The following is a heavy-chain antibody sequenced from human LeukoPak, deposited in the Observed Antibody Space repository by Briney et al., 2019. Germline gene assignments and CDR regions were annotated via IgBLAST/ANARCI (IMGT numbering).Heavy chain of an antibody. CDR2: ISYDGSNK. CDR3: ARERLELHFDY. J-gene: IGHJ4*02. Sequence: PGGSLRLSCAASGFTFSSYAMHWVRQAPGKGLEWVAVISYDGSNKYYADSVKGRFTISRDNSKNTLYLQMNSLRAEDTAVYYCARERLELHFDYWGQGTLVTVSS. CDR1: GFTFSSYA. V-gene: IGHV3-30*04. D-gene: IGHD1-7*01.